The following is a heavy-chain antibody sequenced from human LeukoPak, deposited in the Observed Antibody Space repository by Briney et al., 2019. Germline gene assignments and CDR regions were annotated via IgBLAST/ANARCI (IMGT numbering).Heavy chain of an antibody. CDR2: IYYSGST. CDR1: GGSISSYY. J-gene: IGHJ4*02. V-gene: IGHV4-59*12. CDR3: ARGYGKYDLAY. Sequence: SETLSLTCTVSGGSISSYYWSWIRQPPGKGLEWIGHIYYSGSTNYNPSLKSRVTISVDTSKNQFSLKLSSVTAADTPGYYLARGYGKYDLAYWGQGTLVTVSS. D-gene: IGHD3-3*01.